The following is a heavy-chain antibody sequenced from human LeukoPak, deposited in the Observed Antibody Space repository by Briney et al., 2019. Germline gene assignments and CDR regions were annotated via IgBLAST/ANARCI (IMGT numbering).Heavy chain of an antibody. CDR3: ASTQTLTTIVVVTAMPLDY. D-gene: IGHD2-21*02. J-gene: IGHJ4*02. Sequence: ASVKVSCKASGGTFSSYAISWVRQASGQGLEWMGGIIPIFGTANYAQKFQGRVTITTDESTSTAYMELSSLRSEDTAVYYCASTQTLTTIVVVTAMPLDYWGQGTLVTVSS. CDR2: IIPIFGTA. CDR1: GGTFSSYA. V-gene: IGHV1-69*05.